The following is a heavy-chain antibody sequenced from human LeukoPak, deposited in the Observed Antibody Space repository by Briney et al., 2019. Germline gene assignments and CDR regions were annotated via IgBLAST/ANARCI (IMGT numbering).Heavy chain of an antibody. CDR1: ASTFTTYG. J-gene: IGHJ6*02. V-gene: IGHV3-33*01. D-gene: IGHD6-19*01. CDR3: AREAVISGWSGDMDV. CDR2: IWADGSNQ. Sequence: GGSLRLSCTASASTFTTYGFHWVRQAPGKGLEWVALIWADGSNQFSADSVKGRVNMARDNAKNTVYLQMDSLRVDDTAVYSCAREAVISGWSGDMDVWGQGTTVTVSS.